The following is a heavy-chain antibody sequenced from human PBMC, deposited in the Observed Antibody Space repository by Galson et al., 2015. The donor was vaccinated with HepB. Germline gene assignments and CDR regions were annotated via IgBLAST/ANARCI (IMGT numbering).Heavy chain of an antibody. J-gene: IGHJ4*02. CDR1: GDSIGRSNSH. CDR2: VLSSGSA. D-gene: IGHD5-24*01. V-gene: IGHV4-39*07. CDR3: ARMRFERWLQGRGLIDS. Sequence: ETLSLTCTVSGDSIGRSNSHWGRIRQPPGKGLEWIGSVLSSGSAYYKSSLRSRITVSLDTSKNQFSLRLRSVTAADTAVYYCARMRFERWLQGRGLIDSWGQGTLVTVSS.